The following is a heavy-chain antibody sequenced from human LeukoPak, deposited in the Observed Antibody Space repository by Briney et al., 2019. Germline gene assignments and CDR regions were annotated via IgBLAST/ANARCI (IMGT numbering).Heavy chain of an antibody. CDR3: AKDQAAAENPYYYYYMDV. J-gene: IGHJ6*03. CDR1: GFTFSSYA. D-gene: IGHD6-13*01. CDR2: ISGSGGST. V-gene: IGHV3-23*01. Sequence: GGSLRLSCAASGFTFSSYAMSWVRQAPGKGLEWVSAISGSGGSTYYADSVKGRFTISRDNSKNTLYLQMNSLRAEDTAVYYCAKDQAAAENPYYYYYMDVWGKGTTVTVSS.